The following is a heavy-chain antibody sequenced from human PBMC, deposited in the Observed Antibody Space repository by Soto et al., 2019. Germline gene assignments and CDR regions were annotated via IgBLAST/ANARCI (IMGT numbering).Heavy chain of an antibody. J-gene: IGHJ6*02. Sequence: SGPTLVNPTQTLTLTCTFSGFSLSTRGVEESWIRQTPRKALERHTFIYCDDDNRYSPSLRIRLTISKDTSNNQVVLTMTNMDPVDTATYYCIQIRCGGDCLQSYASHYYYGMDVWGQGTTVTVS. V-gene: IGHV2-5*02. D-gene: IGHD2-21*02. CDR1: GFSLSTRGVE. CDR3: IQIRCGGDCLQSYASHYYYGMDV. CDR2: IYCDDDN.